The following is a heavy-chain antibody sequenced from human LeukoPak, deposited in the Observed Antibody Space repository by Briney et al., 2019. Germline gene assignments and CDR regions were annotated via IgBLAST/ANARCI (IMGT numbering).Heavy chain of an antibody. J-gene: IGHJ4*02. CDR1: GFTFDDYA. V-gene: IGHV3-9*01. CDR2: ISWNSGSI. D-gene: IGHD3-10*01. CDR3: ARGTLFRGVIIKPIDF. Sequence: GGSLRLSCAASGFTFDDYAMHWVRQAPGKGLEWVSGISWNSGSIGYADSVKGRFTISRDNAKNSLYLQMNSLRAEDTAVYYCARGTLFRGVIIKPIDFWGQGTLVTVSS.